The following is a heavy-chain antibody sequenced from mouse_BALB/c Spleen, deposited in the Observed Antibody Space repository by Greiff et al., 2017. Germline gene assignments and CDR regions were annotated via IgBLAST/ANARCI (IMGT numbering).Heavy chain of an antibody. D-gene: IGHD1-1*01. CDR1: GFTFSNYW. V-gene: IGHV6-6*02. CDR3: TRITFYAMDY. J-gene: IGHJ4*01. CDR2: IRLKSNNYAT. Sequence: EVQVVESGGGLVQPGGSMKLSCVASGFTFSNYWMNWVRQSPEKGLEWVAEIRLKSNNYATHYAESVKGRFTISRDDSKSSVYLQMNNLRAEDTGIYYCTRITFYAMDYWGQGTSVTVSS.